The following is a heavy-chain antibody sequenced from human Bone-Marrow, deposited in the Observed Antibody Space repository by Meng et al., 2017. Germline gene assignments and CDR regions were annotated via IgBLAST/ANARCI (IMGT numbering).Heavy chain of an antibody. CDR2: ISGSGGST. D-gene: IGHD3-9*01. CDR3: AKPLTMTGYFFPGPYYYGMDV. Sequence: GESLKISCAASGFTFSSYAMSWVRQAPGKGLEWVSAISGSGGSTYYADSVKGRFTISRDNSKNTLYLQMNSLRAEDTAVYYCAKPLTMTGYFFPGPYYYGMDVWGQGNTVTGAS. CDR1: GFTFSSYA. J-gene: IGHJ6*02. V-gene: IGHV3-23*01.